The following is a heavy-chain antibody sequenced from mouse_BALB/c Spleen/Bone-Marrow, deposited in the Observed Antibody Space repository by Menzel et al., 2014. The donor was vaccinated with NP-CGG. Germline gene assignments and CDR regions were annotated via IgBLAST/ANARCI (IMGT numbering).Heavy chain of an antibody. CDR3: TSRIYYGGAKDY. Sequence: AQLHQSGAELVRPGASVTLSCKASGYTFTDYEMYWVKQTPVHGLEWIGTIDPETGDTAYNQKFKGKATLTADKFSNTAYMELRSLTSEDTAVYYCTSRIYYGGAKDYWGQGTSVYVSS. V-gene: IGHV1-15*01. J-gene: IGHJ4*01. CDR2: IDPETGDT. CDR1: GYTFTDYE. D-gene: IGHD2-1*01.